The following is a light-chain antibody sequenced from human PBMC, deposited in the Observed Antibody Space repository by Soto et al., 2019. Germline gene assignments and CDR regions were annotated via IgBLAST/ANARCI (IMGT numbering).Light chain of an antibody. CDR3: QQYNDWPSWT. J-gene: IGKJ4*02. CDR1: QSVSNN. Sequence: EIVMTQSPATLSVSPGDRATLSCRASQSVSNNLAWYQQKPGQAPRLLIYGAASRATGIPDRFSGRGSGTDFNLTISSLQSEDFAIYYCQQYNDWPSWTFGVGTKVEIK. CDR2: GAA. V-gene: IGKV3-15*01.